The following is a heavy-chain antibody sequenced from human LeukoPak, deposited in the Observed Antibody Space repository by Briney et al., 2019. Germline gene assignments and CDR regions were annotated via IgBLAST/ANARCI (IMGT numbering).Heavy chain of an antibody. V-gene: IGHV1-46*01. J-gene: IGHJ4*02. Sequence: ASVKVSCKASGYIFTNYYMHWVRQAPGQGLEGMGIINPSGGSTSYAQKFQGRVTMTTDSPTSTVYLELSSLRSEDTAMYYCARDRSSGWYPLDYWGQGTLVTVSS. CDR1: GYIFTNYY. CDR3: ARDRSSGWYPLDY. CDR2: INPSGGST. D-gene: IGHD6-13*01.